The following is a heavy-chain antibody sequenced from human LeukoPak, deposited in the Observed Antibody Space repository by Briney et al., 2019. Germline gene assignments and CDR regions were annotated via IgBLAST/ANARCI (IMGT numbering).Heavy chain of an antibody. CDR2: IYYSGST. CDR1: GGSISSYY. Sequence: PSETLSLTCTVSGGSISSYYWSWIGQAPGKGLEWIGYIYYSGSTNYNPSLKSRLTMSVDTSKNQFSLRLSSVTAADTAVYYCAREGARDSSSCFDYWGQGTLVTVSS. D-gene: IGHD6-13*01. V-gene: IGHV4-59*01. CDR3: AREGARDSSSCFDY. J-gene: IGHJ4*02.